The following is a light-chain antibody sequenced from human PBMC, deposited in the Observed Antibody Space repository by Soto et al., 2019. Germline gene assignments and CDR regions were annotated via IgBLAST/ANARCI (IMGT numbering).Light chain of an antibody. CDR1: QSVSSD. CDR2: VAS. Sequence: EIVMTQSPATLSVSPGERATLSCRASQSVSSDLACYQQKPGRAPRLLIYVASIIATGIPARFSGSGSGPEFPRTIISLHSEECAVYYCQQYKNWPPLTFGGGTKVE. CDR3: QQYKNWPPLT. V-gene: IGKV3-15*01. J-gene: IGKJ4*01.